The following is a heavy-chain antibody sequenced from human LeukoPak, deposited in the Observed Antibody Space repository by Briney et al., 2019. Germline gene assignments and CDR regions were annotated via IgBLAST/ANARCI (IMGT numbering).Heavy chain of an antibody. J-gene: IGHJ4*02. D-gene: IGHD6-19*01. Sequence: PGGSLRLSCAASGFTFDDYGMSWVRQAPGKGLEWGSGINWNGGSTGYADSVKGRFTISRDNSKNTLYLQMNSLRAEDTAVYYCALNRGSGWYFHYWGQGTLVTVSS. V-gene: IGHV3-20*04. CDR1: GFTFDDYG. CDR3: ALNRGSGWYFHY. CDR2: INWNGGST.